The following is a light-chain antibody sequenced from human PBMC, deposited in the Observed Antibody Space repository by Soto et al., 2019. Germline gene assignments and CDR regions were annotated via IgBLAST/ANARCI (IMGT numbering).Light chain of an antibody. CDR2: LNSDGSH. CDR1: SGHSSYA. Sequence: QLVLTQSPSASASLGASVKLTCALSSGHSSYAIAWHQQQPEKGPRALMKLNSDGSHTRGDGIPDRFSGSSSGAERYLTISSLQSEDEADYYCQTWGTGILVFGGGTKL. CDR3: QTWGTGILV. V-gene: IGLV4-69*01. J-gene: IGLJ3*02.